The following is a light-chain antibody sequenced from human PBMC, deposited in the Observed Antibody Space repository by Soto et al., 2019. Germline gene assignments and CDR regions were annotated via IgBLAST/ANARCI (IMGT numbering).Light chain of an antibody. CDR3: QQCLTIPYT. Sequence: DIQMTQSPSSLSASVRDRVTITCRASQTISTHLNWYQQKPGKAHKLLIYAASTLQSGVPSRFSCSGSGTDFTLTITSLQTEDFATDDCQQCLTIPYTFGQGTKLEIK. CDR1: QTISTH. CDR2: AAS. V-gene: IGKV1-39*01. J-gene: IGKJ2*01.